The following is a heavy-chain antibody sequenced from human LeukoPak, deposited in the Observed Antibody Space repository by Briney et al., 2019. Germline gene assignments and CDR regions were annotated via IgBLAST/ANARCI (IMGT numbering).Heavy chain of an antibody. CDR3: TTDGGAYDILTGYYTDY. CDR2: IKSKTDGGRT. V-gene: IGHV3-15*01. Sequence: GSLRLSCAASGFTFSNAWMSWVRQAPGKGLEWVGRIKSKTDGGRTDYAAPVKGRFTISRDDSKNTLYLQMNSLNTEDTAVYYCTTDGGAYDILTGYYTDYWGQGTLVTVSS. D-gene: IGHD3-9*01. CDR1: GFTFSNAW. J-gene: IGHJ4*02.